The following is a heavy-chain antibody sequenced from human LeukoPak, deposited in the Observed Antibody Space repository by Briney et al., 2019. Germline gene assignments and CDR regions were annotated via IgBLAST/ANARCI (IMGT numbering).Heavy chain of an antibody. CDR1: GFTFSSYA. CDR3: ARGCPRRALLWFGEMMDV. Sequence: HTGRSLRLSCAASGFTFSSYAMHWVRQAPGKGLEWVAVISYDGSNKYYADSVKGRFTISRDNSKNTLYLQMNSLRAEDTAVYYCARGCPRRALLWFGEMMDVWGKGTTVTVSS. CDR2: ISYDGSNK. V-gene: IGHV3-30*04. D-gene: IGHD3-10*01. J-gene: IGHJ6*04.